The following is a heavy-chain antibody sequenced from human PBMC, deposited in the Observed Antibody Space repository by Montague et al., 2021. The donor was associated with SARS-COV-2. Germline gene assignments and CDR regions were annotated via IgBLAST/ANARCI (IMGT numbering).Heavy chain of an antibody. V-gene: IGHV6-1*01. Sequence: CAISGDSVSSKSVAWNWLRQSPSRGLEWLGRTYYRSKWDSDYAESFKXXLVITPDTSKNQVSLQLNSVIPEDTAVYFCASSGITLTGLDAFDIWSQGTMVTVSS. CDR3: ASSGITLTGLDAFDI. J-gene: IGHJ3*02. D-gene: IGHD3-9*01. CDR2: TYYRSKWDS. CDR1: GDSVSSKSVA.